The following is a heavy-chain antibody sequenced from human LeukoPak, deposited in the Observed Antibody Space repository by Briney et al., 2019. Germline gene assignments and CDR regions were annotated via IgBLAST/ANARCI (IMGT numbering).Heavy chain of an antibody. J-gene: IGHJ6*03. V-gene: IGHV3-30*01. CDR1: GFTFSSYA. Sequence: GGSLRLSCAASGFTFSSYAMHWVRQAPGKGLEWVAVISYDGSNKYCADSVKGRFTISRDNSKNTLYLQMNSLRAEDTAVYYCARDVRFLEWLSSGYYYMDVWGKGTTVTVSS. D-gene: IGHD3-3*01. CDR2: ISYDGSNK. CDR3: ARDVRFLEWLSSGYYYMDV.